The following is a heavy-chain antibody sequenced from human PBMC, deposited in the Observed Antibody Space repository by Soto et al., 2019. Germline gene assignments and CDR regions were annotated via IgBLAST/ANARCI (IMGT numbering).Heavy chain of an antibody. D-gene: IGHD6-13*01. CDR3: ATGLLAAAPLND. CDR1: GVTFSDYA. CDR2: IIPLSASA. Sequence: QVQLVQSGAEVKKPGSSVKVSCRASGVTFSDYAISWVRQAPGQGLEWMGGIIPLSASAKFAQKFQGRVTITADKSTRTAYMELTSVRSEDTAVYYCATGLLAAAPLNDWGQGTLVTVSS. V-gene: IGHV1-69*06. J-gene: IGHJ4*02.